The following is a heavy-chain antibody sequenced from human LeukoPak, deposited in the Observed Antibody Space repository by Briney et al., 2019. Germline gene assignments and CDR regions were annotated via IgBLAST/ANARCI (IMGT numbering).Heavy chain of an antibody. CDR1: GGSFSGYY. CDR2: INHSGST. D-gene: IGHD3-10*01. V-gene: IGHV4-34*01. J-gene: IGHJ6*04. Sequence: PSETLSLTCAVYGGSFSGYYWSWIRQPPGQGLEWIGEINHSGSTNYNPSLKSRVTISVDTSKNQFSLKLSSVTAADTAVYYCARGMVRAPIRGYYYYGMDVWGKGTTVTVSS. CDR3: ARGMVRAPIRGYYYYGMDV.